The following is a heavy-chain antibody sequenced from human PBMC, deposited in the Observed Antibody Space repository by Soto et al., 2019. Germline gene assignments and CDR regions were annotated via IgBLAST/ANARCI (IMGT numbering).Heavy chain of an antibody. J-gene: IGHJ3*01. CDR3: ARAQVSGTIEIGFSV. D-gene: IGHD1-26*01. CDR2: IYPTFHSP. CDR1: GDTESDDY. Sequence: PVKRACKASGDTESDDYVHWGRKTPGQGLEWMSIIYPTFHSPTYSENFQDRLTVTSDASTLTVYMELSSLKSDDTAVYYCARAQVSGTIEIGFSVWGQGTLGTVSS. V-gene: IGHV1-46*01.